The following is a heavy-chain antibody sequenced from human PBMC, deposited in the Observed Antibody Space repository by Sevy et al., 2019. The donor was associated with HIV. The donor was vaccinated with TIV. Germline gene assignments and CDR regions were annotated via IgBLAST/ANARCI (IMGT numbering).Heavy chain of an antibody. CDR3: ARHEAYDFWGDTIRENYYYGTDV. CDR1: GASITTNTYY. CDR2: IFYSGRS. V-gene: IGHV4-39*01. Sequence: SETLSLTCSVSGASITTNTYYWGWIRQAPGKGLEWIGSIFYSGRSDYNPSLKGRVTISVDTSKNQFSLKLRSVTAADTSVYYCARHEAYDFWGDTIRENYYYGTDVWGQGTTVTVSS. D-gene: IGHD3-3*01. J-gene: IGHJ6*02.